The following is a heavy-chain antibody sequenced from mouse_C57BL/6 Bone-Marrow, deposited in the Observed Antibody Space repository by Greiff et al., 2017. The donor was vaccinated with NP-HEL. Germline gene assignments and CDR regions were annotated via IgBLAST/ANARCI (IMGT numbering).Heavy chain of an antibody. J-gene: IGHJ3*01. Sequence: QVQLQQSGAELARPGASVKLSCKASGYTFTSYGISWVKQRTGQGLEWIGEIYPRSGNTYYNEKFKGKATRTADKSSSTAYMELRSLTSEDSAVYFCATIYYDYDGFAYWGQGTLVTVSA. CDR3: ATIYYDYDGFAY. V-gene: IGHV1-81*01. CDR2: IYPRSGNT. CDR1: GYTFTSYG. D-gene: IGHD2-4*01.